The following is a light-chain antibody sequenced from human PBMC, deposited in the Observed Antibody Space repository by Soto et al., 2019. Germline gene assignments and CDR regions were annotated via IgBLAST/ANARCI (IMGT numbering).Light chain of an antibody. CDR3: QQYNNWPYT. Sequence: EIVMTQSPDTLSVSPGERATLSCRASQSVSTNSAWYQQKPGQAPRLLIYGASTRATGIPARFSGSGSGTEFTLTISSLQSEDFAVYHCQQYNNWPYTFGQGTKLEIK. CDR1: QSVSTN. V-gene: IGKV3-15*01. J-gene: IGKJ2*01. CDR2: GAS.